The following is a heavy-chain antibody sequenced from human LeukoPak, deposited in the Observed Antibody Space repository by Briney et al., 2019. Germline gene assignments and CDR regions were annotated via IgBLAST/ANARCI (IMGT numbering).Heavy chain of an antibody. J-gene: IGHJ4*02. CDR1: GYSISSGYY. Sequence: SETLSLTCTVSGYSISSGYYWGWIRQPPGKGLEWIGNIYHSGSTYYNPSLKSRVTISVDTSKNQFSLKLSSVTAADTAVYYCARCRPIPYYFDYWGQGTLVTVSS. CDR3: ARCRPIPYYFDY. V-gene: IGHV4-38-2*02. D-gene: IGHD2-2*02. CDR2: IYHSGST.